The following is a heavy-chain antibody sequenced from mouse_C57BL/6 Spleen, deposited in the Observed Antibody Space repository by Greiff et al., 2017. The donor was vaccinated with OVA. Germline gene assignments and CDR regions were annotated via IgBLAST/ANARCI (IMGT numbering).Heavy chain of an antibody. V-gene: IGHV1-55*01. J-gene: IGHJ1*03. CDR1: GYTFTSYW. D-gene: IGHD2-13*01. CDR3: ARSDGDDWYCDV. Sequence: QVQLQQPGAELVKPGASVKMSCKASGYTFTSYWITWVKQRPGQGLEWIGDIYPGSGSTNYNEKFKSKATLTVDTSSSTAYMQLSSLTSEDSAVYYCARSDGDDWYCDVWGTGTTVTVSS. CDR2: IYPGSGST.